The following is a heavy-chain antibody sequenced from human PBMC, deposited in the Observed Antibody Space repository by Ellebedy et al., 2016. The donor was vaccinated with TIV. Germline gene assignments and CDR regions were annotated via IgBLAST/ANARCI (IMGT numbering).Heavy chain of an antibody. CDR2: INRDGSST. D-gene: IGHD1-14*01. CDR1: GFSFSSYW. CDR3: ARGAPNAWYNDY. Sequence: GESLKISCAASGFSFSSYWMHWVRQAPGKGLVWVSRINRDGSSTNYADSVKGRFTCSRDNAKNTVYLQMNSLRDEDTAVYYCARGAPNAWYNDYWGQGTLVTVSS. V-gene: IGHV3-74*01. J-gene: IGHJ4*02.